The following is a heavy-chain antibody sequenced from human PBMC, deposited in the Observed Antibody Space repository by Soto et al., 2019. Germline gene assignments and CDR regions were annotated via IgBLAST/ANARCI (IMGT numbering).Heavy chain of an antibody. CDR1: GFTFSSYG. D-gene: IGHD6-13*01. Sequence: GGSLRLSCAASGFTFSSYGMHWVRQAPGKGLEWVAVISYDGSNKYYADSVKGRFTISRDNSKNTLYLQMNSLRAEDTAVYYFEKFVSSGWYISDYGGQGTLVTVSS. CDR3: EKFVSSGWYISDY. CDR2: ISYDGSNK. J-gene: IGHJ4*02. V-gene: IGHV3-30*18.